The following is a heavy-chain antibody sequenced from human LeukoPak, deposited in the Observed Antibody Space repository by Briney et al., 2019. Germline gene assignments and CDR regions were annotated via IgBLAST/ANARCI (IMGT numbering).Heavy chain of an antibody. CDR3: ARRSFYYYDSSGYYGY. Sequence: PSETLSLTCAVYGGSFSGYYWSWIRQPPGKGLEWIGEINHSGSTNYNPSLKSRVTISVDTSKNQFSLKLSSVTAADTAVYYCARRSFYYYDSSGYYGYWGQGTLVTLSS. CDR2: INHSGST. V-gene: IGHV4-34*01. J-gene: IGHJ4*02. CDR1: GGSFSGYY. D-gene: IGHD3-22*01.